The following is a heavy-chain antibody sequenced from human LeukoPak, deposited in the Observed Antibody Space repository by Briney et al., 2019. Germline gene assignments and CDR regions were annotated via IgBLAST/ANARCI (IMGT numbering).Heavy chain of an antibody. D-gene: IGHD2-15*01. Sequence: GGSLRLSCAASGFTFSSYSMNWVRQAPGKGLEWVSYISSSSSTIYYADSVKGRFTISRDNAKNSLYLQMNSLRAEDTAVYYCARDCSGGSCPQAEVNWFDPWGQGTLVTVSS. CDR3: ARDCSGGSCPQAEVNWFDP. V-gene: IGHV3-48*04. J-gene: IGHJ5*02. CDR1: GFTFSSYS. CDR2: ISSSSSTI.